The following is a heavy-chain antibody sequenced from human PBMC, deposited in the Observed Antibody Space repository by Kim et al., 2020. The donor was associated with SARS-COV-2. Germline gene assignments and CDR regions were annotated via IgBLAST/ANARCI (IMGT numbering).Heavy chain of an antibody. J-gene: IGHJ4*02. Sequence: YAEPGMSRFTIARANSKNPLYLQMTSLRAEDTAVYYCAKVPRWGLWSEFDYWGQGTLVTVSS. D-gene: IGHD7-27*01. V-gene: IGHV3-30*02. CDR3: AKVPRWGLWSEFDY.